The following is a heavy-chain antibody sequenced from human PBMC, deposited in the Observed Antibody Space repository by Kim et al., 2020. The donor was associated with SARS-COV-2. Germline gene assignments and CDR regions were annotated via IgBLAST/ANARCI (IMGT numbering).Heavy chain of an antibody. D-gene: IGHD3-22*01. CDR2: ISYDGSNK. Sequence: GGSLRLSCAASGFTFSSYGMHWVRQAPGKGLEWVAVISYDGSNKYYADSVKGRFTISRDNSKNTLYLQMNSLRAEDTAVYYCAKDRSSSGYTVLVEGAFDIWGQGTMVTVSS. V-gene: IGHV3-30*18. CDR1: GFTFSSYG. CDR3: AKDRSSSGYTVLVEGAFDI. J-gene: IGHJ3*02.